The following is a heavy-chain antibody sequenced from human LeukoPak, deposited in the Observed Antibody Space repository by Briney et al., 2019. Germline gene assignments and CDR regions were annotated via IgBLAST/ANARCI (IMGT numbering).Heavy chain of an antibody. CDR2: IYYSGST. CDR3: ARGSIAARKFDY. V-gene: IGHV4-59*01. Sequence: SETLSLTCTVSGGSISSYYWSWIRQPPGKGPEWIGYIYYSGSTNYNPSLKSRVTISVDTSKNQFSLKLSSVTAADTAVYYCARGSIAARKFDYWGQGTLVTVS. D-gene: IGHD6-6*01. J-gene: IGHJ4*02. CDR1: GGSISSYY.